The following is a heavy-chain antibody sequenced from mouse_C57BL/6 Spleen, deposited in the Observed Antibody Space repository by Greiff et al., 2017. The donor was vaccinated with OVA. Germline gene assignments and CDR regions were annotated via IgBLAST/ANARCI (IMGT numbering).Heavy chain of an antibody. D-gene: IGHD2-4*01. J-gene: IGHJ2*01. Sequence: QVQLQQSGAELVRPGDSVTLSCKASGYTFTDYEMHWVKQTPVHGLEWIGAIVPETGGTAYNQKFKGKAILTADKSSSTAYMERRSLTSEDSAVYYCTRSDYDYGRRNFDYWGQGTTLTVSS. V-gene: IGHV1-15*01. CDR2: IVPETGGT. CDR3: TRSDYDYGRRNFDY. CDR1: GYTFTDYE.